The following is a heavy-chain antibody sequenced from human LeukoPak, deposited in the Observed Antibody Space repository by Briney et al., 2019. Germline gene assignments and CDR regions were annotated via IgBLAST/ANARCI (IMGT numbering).Heavy chain of an antibody. CDR3: AKDDSSGYQIDY. V-gene: IGHV3-30*18. CDR1: GFTFSGYG. CDR2: ISYDGSNK. J-gene: IGHJ4*02. Sequence: GGSLRLSCAASGFTFSGYGMHWVRQAPGKGLEWVAVISYDGSNKYYADSVKGRFTISRDNSKNTLYLQMNSLRAEDTAVYYCAKDDSSGYQIDYWGQGTLVTVSS. D-gene: IGHD3-22*01.